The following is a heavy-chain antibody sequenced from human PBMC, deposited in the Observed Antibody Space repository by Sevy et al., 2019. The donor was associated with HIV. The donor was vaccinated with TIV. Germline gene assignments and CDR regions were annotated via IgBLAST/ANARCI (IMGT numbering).Heavy chain of an antibody. Sequence: SQTLSLTCAISGDSVSSNSAAWYWIRQSPSRGLEWLGRTYYMSKWYNDYAVSVKSRITINPDTSKNQFSLQLNSVTPEDTAVYYCARDRWELLHNYFDYWGQGTLVTVSS. J-gene: IGHJ4*02. V-gene: IGHV6-1*01. D-gene: IGHD1-26*01. CDR3: ARDRWELLHNYFDY. CDR1: GDSVSSNSAA. CDR2: TYYMSKWYN.